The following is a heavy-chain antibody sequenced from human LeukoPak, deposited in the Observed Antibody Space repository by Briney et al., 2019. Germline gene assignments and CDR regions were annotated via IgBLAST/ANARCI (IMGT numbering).Heavy chain of an antibody. CDR3: ARALRYSTDFDY. D-gene: IGHD4-11*01. J-gene: IGHJ4*02. CDR1: GGTFSSYA. CDR2: IIPIFGTA. Sequence: SVKVSCKASGGTFSSYAISWVRQAPGQGLEWMGGIIPIFGTANYAQKSQGRVTITADESTSTAYMELSSLRSEDTAVYYCARALRYSTDFDYWGQGTLVTVSS. V-gene: IGHV1-69*13.